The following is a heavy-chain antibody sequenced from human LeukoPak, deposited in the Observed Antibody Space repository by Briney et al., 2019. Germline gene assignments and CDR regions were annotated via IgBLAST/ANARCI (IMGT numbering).Heavy chain of an antibody. J-gene: IGHJ6*04. V-gene: IGHV3-21*01. CDR3: ARDGSSWYKNGMDV. CDR2: ISSSSSYI. Sequence: GGSLRLYCAASGFTFSSYSMNWVRQAPGKGLEWVSSISSSSSYIYYADSVKGRFTISRDNAKNSLYLQMNSLRAEDTAVYYCARDGSSWYKNGMDVWGKGTTVTVSS. D-gene: IGHD6-13*01. CDR1: GFTFSSYS.